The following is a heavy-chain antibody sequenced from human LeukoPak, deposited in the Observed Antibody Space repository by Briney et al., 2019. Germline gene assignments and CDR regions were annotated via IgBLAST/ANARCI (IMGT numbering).Heavy chain of an antibody. CDR1: GGSIRGYY. V-gene: IGHV4-59*12. J-gene: IGHJ6*03. Sequence: PSETLSLTCTVSGGSIRGYYWSWIRQPPGKGLEWIGHIYYSGTTNYNPSLKSRVTMSVDTSKNQFSLKLSSVTAADTAVYYCARDSHGSGSYHYYYYYYMDVWGKGTTVTISS. D-gene: IGHD3-10*01. CDR2: IYYSGTT. CDR3: ARDSHGSGSYHYYYYYYMDV.